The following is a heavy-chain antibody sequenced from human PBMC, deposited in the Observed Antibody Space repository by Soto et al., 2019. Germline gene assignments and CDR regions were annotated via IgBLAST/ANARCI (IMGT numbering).Heavy chain of an antibody. CDR1: GFTFSSYG. CDR2: IWYDGSNK. CDR3: ARDIAEAYYDSSGYPDY. Sequence: GGSLRLSCAAFGFTFSSYGMHWVRQAPGKGLEWVAVIWYDGSNKYYADSVKGRFTISRDNSKNTLYLQMNSLRAEDTAVYYCARDIAEAYYDSSGYPDYWGQGTLVTVSS. D-gene: IGHD3-22*01. J-gene: IGHJ4*02. V-gene: IGHV3-33*01.